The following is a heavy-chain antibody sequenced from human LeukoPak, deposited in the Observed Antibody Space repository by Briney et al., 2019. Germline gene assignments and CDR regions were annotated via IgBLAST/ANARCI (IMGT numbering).Heavy chain of an antibody. Sequence: ETLSLTCTVSGGSINSYYWSWIRQPPGKGLEWVSSIGGSGDATYYADAVKGRFSVSRDNSESTLYLQMNSLRPEDTAVYHGAKGRQQWWTFDVLDIWGQGTVVTVSS. J-gene: IGHJ3*02. CDR2: IGGSGDAT. D-gene: IGHD5-18*01. CDR1: GGSINSYY. CDR3: AKGRQQWWTFDVLDI. V-gene: IGHV3-23*01.